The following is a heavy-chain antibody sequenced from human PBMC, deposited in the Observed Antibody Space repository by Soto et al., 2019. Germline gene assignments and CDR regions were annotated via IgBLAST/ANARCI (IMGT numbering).Heavy chain of an antibody. J-gene: IGHJ6*02. CDR1: GYTFTGYY. CDR2: INPNSGGT. CDR3: ARREWEPLGGYYYYGMDV. D-gene: IGHD1-26*01. Sequence: ASVKVSCKASGYTFTGYYMHWVRQAPGQGLEWMGWINPNSGGTNYAQKFQGRVTMTRDTSISTAYMELSRLRSDDTAVYYCARREWEPLGGYYYYGMDVWGQGTTVTVSS. V-gene: IGHV1-2*02.